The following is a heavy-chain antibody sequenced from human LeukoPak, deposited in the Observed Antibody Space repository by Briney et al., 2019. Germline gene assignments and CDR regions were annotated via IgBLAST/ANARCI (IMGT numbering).Heavy chain of an antibody. CDR3: ARLVAAWELHDAFDI. CDR1: GGSFSGYY. CDR2: INHSGST. Sequence: SETLSLTCAVYGGSFSGYYWSWIRQPPGKGLEWIGEINHSGSTNYNPSLKSRVTISVDTSKNQFSLKLSSVTAAGTAVYYCARLVAAWELHDAFDIWGQGTMVTVSS. V-gene: IGHV4-34*01. J-gene: IGHJ3*02. D-gene: IGHD1-26*01.